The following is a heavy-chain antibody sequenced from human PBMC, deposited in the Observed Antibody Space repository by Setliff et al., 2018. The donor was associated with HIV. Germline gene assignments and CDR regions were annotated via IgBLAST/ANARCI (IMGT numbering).Heavy chain of an antibody. V-gene: IGHV4-31*03. J-gene: IGHJ4*02. CDR2: IYYSGST. CDR1: GGSISSGGYY. CDR3: AGDSRGRGPTSSC. Sequence: PSETLSLTCTVSGGSISSGGYYWSWIRQHPGKGLEWIGYIYYSGSTYYNQSLKSRVTISVDTSKNQFSLKLRAVTAADTAVYYCAGDSRGRGPTSSCWGQGTLVTVSS. D-gene: IGHD3-10*01.